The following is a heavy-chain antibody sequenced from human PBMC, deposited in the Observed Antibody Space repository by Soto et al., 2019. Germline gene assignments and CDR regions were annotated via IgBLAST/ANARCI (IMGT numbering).Heavy chain of an antibody. CDR1: GGSFSGYY. CDR3: ARVREAAGSDY. CDR2: INHRGST. V-gene: IGHV4-34*01. D-gene: IGHD6-13*01. J-gene: IGHJ4*02. Sequence: QVQLQQWGAGLLKPSETLSLTCAVYGGSFSGYYWSWIRKPPGKGLAWMGEINHRGSTNYNPSLKSRVTISVDTSKNQFALKLSSVTAADTAVYYCARVREAAGSDYWGQGTLVTVSS.